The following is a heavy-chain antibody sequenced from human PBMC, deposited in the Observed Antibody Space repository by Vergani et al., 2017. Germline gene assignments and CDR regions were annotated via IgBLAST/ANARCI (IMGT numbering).Heavy chain of an antibody. J-gene: IGHJ6*02. CDR1: GFTFSRHW. V-gene: IGHV3-74*01. Sequence: EVQLVESGGGLVQPGGSLRLSCAASGFTFSRHWMHWVRQAPGKGLVWVSRVNPEGTNTPYADSVKGRFTISRDNSKNTLYLQMNSLRAEDTAVYYCAKESGSTVSYYYGMDVWGQGTTVTVSS. CDR3: AKESGSTVSYYYGMDV. CDR2: VNPEGTNT. D-gene: IGHD1-26*01.